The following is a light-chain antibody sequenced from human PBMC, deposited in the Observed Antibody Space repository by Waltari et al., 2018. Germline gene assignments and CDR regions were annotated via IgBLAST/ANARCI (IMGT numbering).Light chain of an antibody. CDR3: AAWDDSLNGYV. J-gene: IGLJ1*01. V-gene: IGLV1-44*01. CDR1: GSNIGSNS. Sequence: QSVLTQPPSASGTPGQRVTISCSGSGSNIGSNSVNWFQQVPGMAPKPLIYSNIRCPSGVPDRFSGSKSGTSASRAISGLQSEDEADYYCAAWDDSLNGYVFGTGTKVTVL. CDR2: SNI.